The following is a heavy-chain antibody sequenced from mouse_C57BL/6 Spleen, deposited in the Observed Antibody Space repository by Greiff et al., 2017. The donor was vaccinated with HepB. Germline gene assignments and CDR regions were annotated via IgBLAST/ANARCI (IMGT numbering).Heavy chain of an antibody. CDR2: IDPANGNT. CDR3: ARNGYEGFAY. V-gene: IGHV14-3*01. J-gene: IGHJ3*01. D-gene: IGHD2-2*01. CDR1: GFNIKNTY. Sequence: EVQGVESVAELVRPGASVKLSCTASGFNIKNTYMPWVKQRPEQGLEWIGRIDPANGNTKYAPKFQGKATITADTSSNTAYLQLSSLTSEDTAIYYCARNGYEGFAYWGQGTLVTVSA.